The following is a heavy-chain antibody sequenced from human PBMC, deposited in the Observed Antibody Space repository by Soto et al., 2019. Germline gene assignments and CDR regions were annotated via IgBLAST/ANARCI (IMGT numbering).Heavy chain of an antibody. CDR3: ARGAALAGKLDL. V-gene: IGHV3-21*06. D-gene: IGHD6-19*01. CDR2: ISSHGRDI. CDR1: GFTFPSDS. J-gene: IGHJ4*02. Sequence: GGSLRLSCEASGFTFPSDSMTWVRQAPGKGLEWVSSISSHGRDIFYADSVKGRFTISRDNAKDSLHLQMNSLTGEDSAVYYCARGAALAGKLDLWGQGTLVTVSS.